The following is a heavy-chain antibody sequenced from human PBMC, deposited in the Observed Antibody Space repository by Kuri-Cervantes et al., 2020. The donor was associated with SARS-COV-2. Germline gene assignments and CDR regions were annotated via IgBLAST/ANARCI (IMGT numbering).Heavy chain of an antibody. CDR2: IYPGDSET. CDR1: GYSFTSYW. CDR3: ARRGYSYGTPSYFDY. V-gene: IGHV5-51*01. D-gene: IGHD5-18*01. Sequence: GGSLRLSCKGSGYSFTSYWIGWVRQMPGKGLEWMGIIYPGDSETRYSPSFQGQVTISADKSISTAYLQWSSLKASDTAMYYCARRGYSYGTPSYFDYWAREPWSPSPQ. J-gene: IGHJ4*02.